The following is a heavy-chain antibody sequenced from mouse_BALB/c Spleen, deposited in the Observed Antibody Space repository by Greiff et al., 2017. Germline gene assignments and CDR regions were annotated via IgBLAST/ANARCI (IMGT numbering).Heavy chain of an antibody. V-gene: IGHV1-12*01. CDR2: IYPGNGDT. CDR1: GYTFTSYN. J-gene: IGHJ2*01. CDR3: AKGGSRLYFDY. Sequence: QVQLQQSGAELVKPGASVKMSCKASGYTFTSYNMHWVKQTPGQGLEWIGAIYPGNGDTSYNQKFKGKATLTADKSSSTAYMQLSSLTSEDSAVYYCAKGGSRLYFDYWGQGTTLTVSS. D-gene: IGHD3-1*01.